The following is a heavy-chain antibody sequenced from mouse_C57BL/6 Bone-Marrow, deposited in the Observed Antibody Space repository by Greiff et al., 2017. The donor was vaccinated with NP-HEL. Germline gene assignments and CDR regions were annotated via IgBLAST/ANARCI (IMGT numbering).Heavy chain of an antibody. CDR1: GFNIKDDY. CDR3: TSDGHGAY. D-gene: IGHD2-2*01. J-gene: IGHJ3*01. V-gene: IGHV14-4*01. CDR2: IDPENGDT. Sequence: EVQGVESGAELVRPGASVKLSCTASGFNIKDDYMHWVKQRPEQGLEWIGWIDPENGDTEYASKFQGKATITADTSSNTAYLQLSSLTSEDTAVYYCTSDGHGAYWGQGTLVTVSA.